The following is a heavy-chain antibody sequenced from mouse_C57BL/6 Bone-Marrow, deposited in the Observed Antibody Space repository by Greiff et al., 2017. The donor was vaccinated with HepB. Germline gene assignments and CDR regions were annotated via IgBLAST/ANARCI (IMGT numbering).Heavy chain of an antibody. CDR2: VYPYNGGT. V-gene: IGHV1-36*01. J-gene: IGHJ2*01. CDR1: GFTFTDYY. Sequence: EVQRVESGPVLVKPGPSVKISCKASGFTFTDYYMHWVKQSHGKSLEWIGLVYPYNGGTSYNQKFKGKATLTVDTSSSTAYMELNSLTSEDSAVYYCAVLYYYGSSYVFDYWGQGTTLTVSS. CDR3: AVLYYYGSSYVFDY. D-gene: IGHD1-1*01.